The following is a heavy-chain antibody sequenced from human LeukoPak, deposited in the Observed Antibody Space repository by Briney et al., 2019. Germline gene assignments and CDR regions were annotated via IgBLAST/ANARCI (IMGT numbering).Heavy chain of an antibody. CDR3: ARGGSNPQYSGYDWNDY. J-gene: IGHJ4*02. Sequence: PSEALSLTCTVSGGSISSYYWSWIRQPAGKGLERIGRIYTSGSTNYNPSLKSRVTMSVDTSKNQFSLKLSSVTAADTAVYYCARGGSNPQYSGYDWNDYWGQGTLVTVSS. CDR1: GGSISSYY. CDR2: IYTSGST. D-gene: IGHD5-12*01. V-gene: IGHV4-4*07.